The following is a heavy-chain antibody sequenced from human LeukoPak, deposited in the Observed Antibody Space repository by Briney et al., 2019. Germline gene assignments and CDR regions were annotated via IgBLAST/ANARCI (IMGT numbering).Heavy chain of an antibody. CDR3: ARAPSPDFWSGYCNY. V-gene: IGHV3-23*01. CDR2: ISGSGGST. CDR1: GFTFSSYA. Sequence: PGGSLRLSCAASGFTFSSYAMSWVRQAPGKGLEWVSAISGSGGSTYYADSVKGRFTISRDNSKNTLYLQMNSLRAEDTAVYYCARAPSPDFWSGYCNYWGQGTLVTVSS. J-gene: IGHJ4*02. D-gene: IGHD3-3*01.